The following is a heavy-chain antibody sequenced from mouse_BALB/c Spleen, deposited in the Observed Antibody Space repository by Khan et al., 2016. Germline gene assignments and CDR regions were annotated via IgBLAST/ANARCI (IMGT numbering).Heavy chain of an antibody. CDR2: ISYDGSN. CDR3: ARGGSYLYSNV. Sequence: EVQLQESGPGLVKPSQSLSLTCSVTGYSITSGCYWNWIRQFPGNKLEWRGYISYDGSNNYNPTLKNRISITRDTSKNQFFLKLNSVTTEDTATDDCARGGSYLYSNVYCAGTTVTVSS. CDR1: GYSITSGCY. J-gene: IGHJ1*01. V-gene: IGHV3-6*02.